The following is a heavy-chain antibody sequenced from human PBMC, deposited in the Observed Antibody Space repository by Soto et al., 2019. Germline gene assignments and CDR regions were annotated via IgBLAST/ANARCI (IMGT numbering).Heavy chain of an antibody. CDR3: ARIAGVTINYSKGMDV. CDR1: GYTFSAYY. J-gene: IGHJ6*02. V-gene: IGHV1-2*02. CDR2: INPSCGGT. D-gene: IGHD3-10*01. Sequence: ASGKVSCKASGYTFSAYYIHWVRQAPGQGLEWMGWINPSCGGTNYAQKFQDRVTMTRAPSISTADIELSSLRSDDTAVYYFARIAGVTINYSKGMDVGGPGTPLTVS.